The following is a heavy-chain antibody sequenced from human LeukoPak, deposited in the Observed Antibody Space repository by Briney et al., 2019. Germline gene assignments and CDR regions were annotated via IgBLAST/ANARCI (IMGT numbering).Heavy chain of an antibody. V-gene: IGHV3-53*01. D-gene: IGHD2-2*01. CDR2: IYTSGST. CDR3: ARDITSTSYYDY. Sequence: GSLRLSCAASGFAVSTTYMSWVRPAPGKGLEWVSVIYTSGSTYYADSVKGRFTISRDNSKNTVYLQMNSLRAEDTAVYYCARDITSTSYYDYWGQGTLVTVSS. CDR1: GFAVSTTY. J-gene: IGHJ4*02.